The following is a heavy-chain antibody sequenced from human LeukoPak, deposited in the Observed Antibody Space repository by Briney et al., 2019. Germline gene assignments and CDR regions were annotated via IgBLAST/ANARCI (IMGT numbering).Heavy chain of an antibody. Sequence: GGSLRLSCAASRFSFSDYTMSWVRQLPGKGLEWVSGIRHSGVDSSYADSVKGRFTISRDNSKNMLYLQMNSLRDDTGVYYCARDRRATPMYFFDFWGQGTPVTVSS. CDR3: ARDRRATPMYFFDF. CDR2: IRHSGVDS. D-gene: IGHD2-15*01. V-gene: IGHV3-23*01. J-gene: IGHJ4*02. CDR1: RFSFSDYT.